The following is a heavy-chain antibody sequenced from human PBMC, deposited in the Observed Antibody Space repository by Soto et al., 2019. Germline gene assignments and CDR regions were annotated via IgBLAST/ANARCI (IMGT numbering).Heavy chain of an antibody. CDR2: ISGSGRST. CDR1: GFTFSIFA. J-gene: IGHJ5*02. V-gene: IGHV3-23*01. D-gene: IGHD6-19*01. Sequence: EVQLLESGGGLVQPGGSLRLSCAAYGFTFSIFAMSWIRQAPGKGLEWVSAISGSGRSTYYSDSVKGRFTISRDNSKNTLYLQMNSLRAEDTAVYYCAKDIEQWLVSGFDPWGQGTLVTVSS. CDR3: AKDIEQWLVSGFDP.